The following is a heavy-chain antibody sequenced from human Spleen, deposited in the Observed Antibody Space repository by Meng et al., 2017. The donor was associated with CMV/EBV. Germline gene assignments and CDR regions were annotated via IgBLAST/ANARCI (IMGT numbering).Heavy chain of an antibody. CDR3: ARDSCSSTSCYIGAFNI. V-gene: IGHV4-59*11. J-gene: IGHJ3*02. D-gene: IGHD2-2*02. Sequence: SETLSLTCTVSGGPISSHYWSWIRQSPGKGLEWIGYIYYSGSTNYNPSLKSRVTISIDTSKNQFSLKLSSVTAADTAVYYCARDSCSSTSCYIGAFNIWGQGTMVTVSS. CDR2: IYYSGST. CDR1: GGPISSHY.